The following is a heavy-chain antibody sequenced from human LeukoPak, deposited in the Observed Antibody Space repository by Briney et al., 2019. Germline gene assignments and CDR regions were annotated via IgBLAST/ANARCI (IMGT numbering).Heavy chain of an antibody. Sequence: GGSLRLSCAASGFTFSSYSMNWVRQAPGKGLEWVSYISSSSSTIYYADSVKGRFTISRDNAKNSLYLRMNSLRDEDTAVYYCARNYYDSSGYYSFDYWGQGTLVTVSS. V-gene: IGHV3-48*02. D-gene: IGHD3-22*01. CDR1: GFTFSSYS. CDR2: ISSSSSTI. J-gene: IGHJ4*02. CDR3: ARNYYDSSGYYSFDY.